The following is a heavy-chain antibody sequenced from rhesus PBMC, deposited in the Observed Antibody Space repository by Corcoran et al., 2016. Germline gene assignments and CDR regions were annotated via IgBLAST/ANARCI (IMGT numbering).Heavy chain of an antibody. D-gene: IGHD6-25*01. J-gene: IGHJ4*01. Sequence: QVKLQQWGEGLVKPSETLSLTCAVYGGSISGYYWSWIRQPPGKGLEWIGNIDGNSASPTYNPPLKNRVTISKDPSKNQFSRKLTSVTAADTAMYYCARGGTNRLNWGQGVLVTVSS. CDR1: GGSISGYY. CDR2: IDGNSASP. V-gene: IGHV4-73*01. CDR3: ARGGTNRLN.